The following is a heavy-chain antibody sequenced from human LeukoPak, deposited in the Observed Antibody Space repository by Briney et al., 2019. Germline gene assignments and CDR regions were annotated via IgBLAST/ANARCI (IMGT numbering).Heavy chain of an antibody. J-gene: IGHJ4*02. CDR2: ISYDGSNK. CDR1: EFTFSSYG. V-gene: IGHV3-30*18. D-gene: IGHD3-22*01. Sequence: GGSLRLSCAASEFTFSSYGMHWVRQAPGKGLEWVAVISYDGSNKYYADSVKGRFTISRDNSKNTLYLQMNSLRAEDTAVYYCAKDGANERLAITMIVVVITNFDYWGQGTLVTVSS. CDR3: AKDGANERLAITMIVVVITNFDY.